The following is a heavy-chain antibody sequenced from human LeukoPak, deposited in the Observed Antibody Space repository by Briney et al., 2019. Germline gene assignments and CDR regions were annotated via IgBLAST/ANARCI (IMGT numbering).Heavy chain of an antibody. CDR2: ISGSGGST. CDR1: GFTFSSYA. D-gene: IGHD5-18*01. J-gene: IGHJ4*02. Sequence: PGGSLRLSCAASGFTFSSYAMIWVRQAPGKGLEGVSAISGSGGSTYYADSVKGRFTISRDNSKNTLYLQMNSLRAENTAVYYCATNTAMGYFDYWGQGTLVTVSS. CDR3: ATNTAMGYFDY. V-gene: IGHV3-23*01.